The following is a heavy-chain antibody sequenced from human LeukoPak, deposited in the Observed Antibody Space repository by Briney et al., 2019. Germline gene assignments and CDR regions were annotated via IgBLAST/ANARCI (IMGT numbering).Heavy chain of an antibody. V-gene: IGHV4-59*01. Sequence: PSETLSLTCTVSGGSISSYYWSWIRQPSGKGLEWIGYIYYSGSTNYNPSLKSRVTISVDTSKNQFSLKLSSVTAADTAVYYCARGSIAAAGGGGFDYWGQGTLVTVSS. CDR3: ARGSIAAAGGGGFDY. D-gene: IGHD6-13*01. CDR2: IYYSGST. J-gene: IGHJ4*02. CDR1: GGSISSYY.